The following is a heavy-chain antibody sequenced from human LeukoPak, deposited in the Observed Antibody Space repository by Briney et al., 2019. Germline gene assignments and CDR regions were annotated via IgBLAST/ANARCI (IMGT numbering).Heavy chain of an antibody. CDR1: GYTFTSYA. J-gene: IGHJ5*02. V-gene: IGHV7-4-1*02. CDR2: INTNTGNL. D-gene: IGHD3-10*01. Sequence: ASVKVSCKASGYTFTSYAMNWVRQAPGQGLEWMGWINTNTGNLTYAQGFTGRFVFSLDTSVSTAYLQISSLKAEDTAVYYCALRRGELDGAGDWFDPWSQGTLVTVSS. CDR3: ALRRGELDGAGDWFDP.